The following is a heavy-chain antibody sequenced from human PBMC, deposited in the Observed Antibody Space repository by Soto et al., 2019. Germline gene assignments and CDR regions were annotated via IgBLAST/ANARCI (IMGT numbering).Heavy chain of an antibody. CDR2: ISSSGSTI. D-gene: IGHD6-6*01. CDR3: ASSVYSSSAPNDY. J-gene: IGHJ4*02. CDR1: GFTFSSYE. Sequence: EVQLVESGGGLVQPGGSLRLSCATSGFTFSSYEMNWVRQAPGKGLEWVSYISSSGSTIYYADSVKGRFTISRDNAKNSLYLQMDSLRAEDTAVYYCASSVYSSSAPNDYWGQGTLVTVSS. V-gene: IGHV3-48*03.